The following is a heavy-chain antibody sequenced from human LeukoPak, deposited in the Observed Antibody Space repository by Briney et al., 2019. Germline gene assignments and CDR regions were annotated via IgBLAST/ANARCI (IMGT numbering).Heavy chain of an antibody. V-gene: IGHV3-23*01. CDR3: AKDPAPRRYFDWLLYDVGGWYFDY. CDR1: GLTFSSYA. D-gene: IGHD3-9*01. CDR2: ISGSGGST. J-gene: IGHJ4*02. Sequence: PGGSLRLSCAASGLTFSSYAMSWVRQAPGKGLEWVSAISGSGGSTYYADSVKGRFTISRDNSKNTLYPQMNSLRAEDTAVYYCAKDPAPRRYFDWLLYDVGGWYFDYWGQGTLVTVSS.